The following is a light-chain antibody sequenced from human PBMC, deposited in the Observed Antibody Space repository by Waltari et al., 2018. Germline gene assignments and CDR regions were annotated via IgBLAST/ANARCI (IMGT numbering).Light chain of an antibody. CDR1: SSDVGAYNY. V-gene: IGLV2-14*01. CDR2: EVT. CDR3: SSHTTSDSLV. J-gene: IGLJ1*01. Sequence: QSALTQPASVSGSPGQSITISCTGTSSDVGAYNYVSWYQQHPGKVPQLMIYEVTKRPSGVSNRFPGSKSGNTASLTISGLQPEDEADYYCSSHTTSDSLVFGTGTKVTVL.